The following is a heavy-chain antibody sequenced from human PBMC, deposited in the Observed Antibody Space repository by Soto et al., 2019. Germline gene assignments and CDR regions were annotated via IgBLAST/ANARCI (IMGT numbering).Heavy chain of an antibody. D-gene: IGHD3-3*01. CDR2: IYYSGST. V-gene: IGHV4-59*01. J-gene: IGHJ4*02. Sequence: WIRQPPGKGLEWIGYIYYSGSTNYNPSLKSRVTISVDTSKNQFSLKLSSVTAADTAVYYCASSRSGYYRAYYFDYWGQGTLVTVSS. CDR3: ASSRSGYYRAYYFDY.